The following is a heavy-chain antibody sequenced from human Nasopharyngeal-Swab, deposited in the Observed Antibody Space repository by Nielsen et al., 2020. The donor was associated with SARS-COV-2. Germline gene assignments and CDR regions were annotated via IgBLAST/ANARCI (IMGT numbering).Heavy chain of an antibody. CDR2: INHSERT. Sequence: SETLSLTCAVDGWSFSGFYWNWIRQPPGRGLEWIGEINHSERTNYNPSLKSRIAMLVDTSNNQVSLKVSSVSAGDTAVYYCARAGRVGDAYTGLDVWGQGTTVTVSS. V-gene: IGHV4-34*01. D-gene: IGHD5-24*01. CDR3: ARAGRVGDAYTGLDV. J-gene: IGHJ6*02. CDR1: GWSFSGFY.